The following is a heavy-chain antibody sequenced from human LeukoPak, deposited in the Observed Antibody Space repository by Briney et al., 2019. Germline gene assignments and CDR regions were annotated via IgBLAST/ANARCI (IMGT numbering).Heavy chain of an antibody. Sequence: PGGSLRLSCAASGFTVSSNYMSWVRQAPGKGLEWVSVIYSGGSTYYADSVKGRFTISRDNSENTLYLQMNSLRAEDTAVYYCARSGLYSYGSQYYFDYWGLGTLVTVSS. V-gene: IGHV3-53*01. J-gene: IGHJ4*02. CDR1: GFTVSSNY. CDR2: IYSGGST. D-gene: IGHD5-18*01. CDR3: ARSGLYSYGSQYYFDY.